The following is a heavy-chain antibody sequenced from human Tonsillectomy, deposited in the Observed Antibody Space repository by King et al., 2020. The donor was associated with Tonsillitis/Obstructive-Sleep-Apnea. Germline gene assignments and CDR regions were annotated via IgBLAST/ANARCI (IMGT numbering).Heavy chain of an antibody. CDR2: INHSGST. J-gene: IGHJ4*02. V-gene: IGHV4-34*01. CDR1: GGSFSGYY. D-gene: IGHD3-10*02. Sequence: VQLPQWGAGLLKPSETLSLTCAVYGGSFSGYYWSWIRQPPGKGLEWIGEINHSGSTNYNPSLKSRVTISVDTSKNQFSLKLSSVTAADTAVYYCARGEAAVRGVIISYYFDYWGQGTLVTVSS. CDR3: ARGEAAVRGVIISYYFDY.